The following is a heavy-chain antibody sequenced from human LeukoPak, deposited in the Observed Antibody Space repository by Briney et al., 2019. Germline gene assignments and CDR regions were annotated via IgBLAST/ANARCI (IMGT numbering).Heavy chain of an antibody. Sequence: GGSLRLSCAASGFTFTNYGMHWVRQAPGKGLEWVAVISDDGSDKHYADSVKGRFTISRDNSKNTLFLQMNSLRAEDTAVYYCAKKVPSPGYWGQGTLVTVSS. V-gene: IGHV3-30*18. CDR1: GFTFTNYG. CDR2: ISDDGSDK. CDR3: AKKVPSPGY. J-gene: IGHJ4*02. D-gene: IGHD3-10*01.